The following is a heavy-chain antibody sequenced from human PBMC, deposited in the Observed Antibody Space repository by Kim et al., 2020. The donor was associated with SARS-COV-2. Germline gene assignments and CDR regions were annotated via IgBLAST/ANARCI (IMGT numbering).Heavy chain of an antibody. V-gene: IGHV5-51*01. J-gene: IGHJ4*02. CDR3: ARRYYDSSGFEYFDY. Sequence: SPSFQGQVTISADKSINTAYLQWSSLGASDTAMYYCARRYYDSSGFEYFDYWGQGTLVTVSS. D-gene: IGHD3-22*01.